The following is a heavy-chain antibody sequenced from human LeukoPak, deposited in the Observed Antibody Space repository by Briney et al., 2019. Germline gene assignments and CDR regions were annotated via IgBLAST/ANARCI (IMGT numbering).Heavy chain of an antibody. CDR3: AKDRKLLWFGELTPIGY. Sequence: GGSLRLSCTASGFTFSDYYMSWIRQAPGKGLEWVSYISSSGSTIYYADSVKGRFTISRDNAKNSLYLQMNSLRAEDTAVYYCAKDRKLLWFGELTPIGYWGQGTLVTVSS. D-gene: IGHD3-10*01. CDR2: ISSSGSTI. CDR1: GFTFSDYY. V-gene: IGHV3-11*01. J-gene: IGHJ4*02.